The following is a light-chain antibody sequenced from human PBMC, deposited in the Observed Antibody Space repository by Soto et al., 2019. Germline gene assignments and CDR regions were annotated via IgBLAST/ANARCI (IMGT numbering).Light chain of an antibody. CDR3: QKYTPDPPILT. J-gene: IGKJ5*01. Sequence: DIQMTQSPSSLSASVGDRVTITCRASQGIANYLAWYQQKPGKAPQLLIYAASFLQTGVPSRFSGSGSGTDFTLTISSLQPEDVATYYCQKYTPDPPILTFGQGTRLEIK. V-gene: IGKV1-27*01. CDR2: AAS. CDR1: QGIANY.